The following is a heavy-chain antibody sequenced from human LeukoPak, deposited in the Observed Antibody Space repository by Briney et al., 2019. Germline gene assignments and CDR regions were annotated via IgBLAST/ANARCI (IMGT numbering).Heavy chain of an antibody. CDR1: GYTFTSYD. V-gene: IGHV1-8*01. Sequence: PKASVKVSCKASGYTFTSYDINWVRQATGQGLEWMGWVNPNSGNTGYAQRFQGRVTMTRNTSISTAYMELSSLRSEDTAVYYCARGYNYYGMDVWGQGTTVTVSS. J-gene: IGHJ6*02. CDR3: ARGYNYYGMDV. CDR2: VNPNSGNT.